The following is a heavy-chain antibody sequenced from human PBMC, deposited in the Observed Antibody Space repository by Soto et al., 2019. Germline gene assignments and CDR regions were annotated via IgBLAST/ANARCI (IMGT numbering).Heavy chain of an antibody. V-gene: IGHV4-59*08. CDR3: ARLGAFYQAMDS. CDR1: DGSLSPNY. Sequence: QVQLQESGPALVKPSETLSLTCTVSDGSLSPNYWSWIRQPPGKGLEWLGYIYYAGTTTYNPSLQSRVSISLDTFKNEVSLKLTSVTAADTAVYFCARLGAFYQAMDSWGQGTLVTVSS. CDR2: IYYAGTT. D-gene: IGHD2-2*01. J-gene: IGHJ1*01.